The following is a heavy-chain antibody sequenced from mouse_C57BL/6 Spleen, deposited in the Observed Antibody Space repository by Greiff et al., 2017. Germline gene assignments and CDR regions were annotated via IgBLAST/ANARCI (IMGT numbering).Heavy chain of an antibody. CDR1: GYSITSGYY. J-gene: IGHJ2*01. V-gene: IGHV3-6*01. CDR2: ISYDGSN. Sequence: DVKLQESGPGLVKPSQSLSLTCSVTGYSITSGYYWNWIRQFPGNKLEWMGYISYDGSNNYNPSLKNRITITRDKYKNQFFLKLNAVTTEDTATYYCARDYDYDWGYVDYWGQGTTLTVSS. D-gene: IGHD2-4*01. CDR3: ARDYDYDWGYVDY.